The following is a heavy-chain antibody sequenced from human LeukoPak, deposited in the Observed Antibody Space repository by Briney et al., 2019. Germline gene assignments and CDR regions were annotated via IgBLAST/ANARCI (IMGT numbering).Heavy chain of an antibody. Sequence: SVKVSCKASGGTFSSYAISWVRQAPGQGLEWMGGIIPIFGAANYAQKFQGRVTITADESTSTAYMELSSLRSEDTAVYYCARAGSHITMVRGVTPVPYYYMDVWGKGTTVTVSS. V-gene: IGHV1-69*13. CDR2: IIPIFGAA. CDR1: GGTFSSYA. D-gene: IGHD3-10*01. J-gene: IGHJ6*03. CDR3: ARAGSHITMVRGVTPVPYYYMDV.